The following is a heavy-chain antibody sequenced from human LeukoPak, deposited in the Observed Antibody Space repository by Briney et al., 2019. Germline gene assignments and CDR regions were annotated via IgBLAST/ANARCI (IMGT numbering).Heavy chain of an antibody. CDR3: ARSPRDRTTGTTKAFDI. D-gene: IGHD1-1*01. CDR1: GGSISSSSYY. V-gene: IGHV3-53*01. Sequence: PSETLSLTCTVSGGSISSSSYYWGWVRQAPGKGLEWVSVIYSGGSTYYADSVKGRLTISRDNSKNTLYLQMNSLRAEDTAVYYCARSPRDRTTGTTKAFDIWGQGTMVTVSS. J-gene: IGHJ3*02. CDR2: IYSGGST.